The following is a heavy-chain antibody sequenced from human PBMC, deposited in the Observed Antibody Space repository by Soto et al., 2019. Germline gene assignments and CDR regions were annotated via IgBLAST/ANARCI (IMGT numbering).Heavy chain of an antibody. D-gene: IGHD3-22*01. CDR1: GGSFSGYY. CDR2: INHSGST. Sequence: TSETLSLTCAVYGGSFSGYYWSWIRQPPGKGLEWIGEINHSGSTNYNPSLKSRVTISVDTSKNQFSLKLSSVTAADTAVYYCARRVRYYDSSGYVLYYFDYWGQGTLVTVSS. V-gene: IGHV4-34*01. CDR3: ARRVRYYDSSGYVLYYFDY. J-gene: IGHJ4*02.